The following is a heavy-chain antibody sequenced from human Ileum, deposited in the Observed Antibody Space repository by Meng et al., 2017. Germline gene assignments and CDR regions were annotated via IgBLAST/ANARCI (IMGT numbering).Heavy chain of an antibody. CDR2: IFQSGRT. D-gene: IGHD3-22*01. J-gene: IGHJ4*02. CDR1: GTW. CDR3: ATSNDRDVYYLGY. Sequence: QGRLRGAGRRLVKPSGTLSLTCAVSGTWWSWVRQPPGKGLEWIGEIFQSGRTNYNPSLKSRVTISIDKSKSQISLQLSAVTAADTAVYSCATSNDRDVYYLGYWGQGTLVTVSS. V-gene: IGHV4-4*02.